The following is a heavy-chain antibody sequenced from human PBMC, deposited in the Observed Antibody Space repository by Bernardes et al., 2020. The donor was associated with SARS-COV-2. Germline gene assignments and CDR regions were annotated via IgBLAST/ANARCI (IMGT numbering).Heavy chain of an antibody. CDR2: IIPIFGTA. Sequence: SVKVSCKASGASFSFSNYAINWVRQAPGQGLEWMGGIIPIFGTANSAQKFQGRVTITADKSTSTAYMELTSLRSEDTAVYYCATVPPFISGWYLSVHPNWFDPWGQGTLVTVSS. CDR1: GASFSFSNYA. D-gene: IGHD6-19*01. J-gene: IGHJ5*02. CDR3: ATVPPFISGWYLSVHPNWFDP. V-gene: IGHV1-69*06.